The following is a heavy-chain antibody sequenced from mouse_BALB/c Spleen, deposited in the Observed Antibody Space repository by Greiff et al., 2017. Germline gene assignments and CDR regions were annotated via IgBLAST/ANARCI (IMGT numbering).Heavy chain of an antibody. CDR1: GFTFSSYA. CDR2: ISSGGSYT. Sequence: DVMLVESGGGLVKPGGSLKLSCAASGFTFSSYAMSWVRQSPEKRLEWVAEISSGGSYTYYPDTVTGRFTISRDNAKNTLYLEMSSLRSEDTAMYYCAREINVGFAYWGQGTLVTVSA. CDR3: AREINVGFAY. J-gene: IGHJ3*01. V-gene: IGHV5-9-4*01.